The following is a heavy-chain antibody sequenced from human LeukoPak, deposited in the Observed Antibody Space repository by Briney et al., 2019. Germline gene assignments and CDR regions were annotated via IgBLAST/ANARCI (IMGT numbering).Heavy chain of an antibody. CDR3: ALGAICGDIFGS. CDR1: GGSISSYN. CDR2: FDTSGST. V-gene: IGHV4-4*07. J-gene: IGHJ4*02. D-gene: IGHD3-16*01. Sequence: PSETLSLTCTVSGGSISSYNWNWIRQPAGRGLEWIGRFDTSGSTTYNPSLKSRITMSVDTSKNHFSLKLTSATAADTAVYFCALGAICGDIFGSWGQGTLVTVSP.